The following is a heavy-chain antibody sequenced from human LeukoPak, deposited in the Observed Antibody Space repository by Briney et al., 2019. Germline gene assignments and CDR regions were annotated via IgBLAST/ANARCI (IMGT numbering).Heavy chain of an antibody. CDR3: AKDNRRHYTSGPNPDSLH. Sequence: QPGGSLRLSCAGSGFIFNNYAMHWVRQPPGKGLEWVSGISWNSGSIDYADSVKGRFTISRDNAKNSLHLQMNSLRVEDTAFYYCAKDNRRHYTSGPNPDSLHWGQGALVTVSS. CDR1: GFIFNNYA. J-gene: IGHJ4*02. V-gene: IGHV3-9*01. CDR2: ISWNSGSI. D-gene: IGHD6-19*01.